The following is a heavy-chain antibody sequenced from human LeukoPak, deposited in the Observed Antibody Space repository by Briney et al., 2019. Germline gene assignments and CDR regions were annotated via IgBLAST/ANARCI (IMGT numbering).Heavy chain of an antibody. V-gene: IGHV4-59*01. J-gene: IGHJ5*02. CDR3: ARAPGYSSSWDP. CDR2: MSYSGST. D-gene: IGHD6-13*01. Sequence: SETLSLTCTGSGGSITNYSWGWVRQPPGKGLELIGFMSYSGSTNYNPSLKSRVTISVDTSKNQFSLKLSSVTAADTAVYYCARAPGYSSSWDPCGQGTLVTVSS. CDR1: GGSITNYS.